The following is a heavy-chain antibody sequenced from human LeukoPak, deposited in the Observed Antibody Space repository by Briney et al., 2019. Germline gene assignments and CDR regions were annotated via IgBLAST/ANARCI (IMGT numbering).Heavy chain of an antibody. CDR2: IYYSGST. Sequence: SETLFLTCTVSGGSISSYYWSWIRQPPGKGLEWIGYIYYSGSTNYNPSLKSRVTISVDTSKNQFSLKLSSVTDADTAVYDCARVRRGAYGSGIYYYYGMDVWGQGTTVTVSS. CDR1: GGSISSYY. V-gene: IGHV4-59*01. D-gene: IGHD3-10*01. CDR3: ARVRRGAYGSGIYYYYGMDV. J-gene: IGHJ6*02.